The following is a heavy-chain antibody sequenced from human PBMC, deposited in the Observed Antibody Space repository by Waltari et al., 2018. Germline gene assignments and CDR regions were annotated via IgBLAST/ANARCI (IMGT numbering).Heavy chain of an antibody. Sequence: QVQLVESGGGVVQPGRSQRLSCAASGFAFDTHAMHWVRQAPGKGLEWVEMIWNDGSHEYYADSVKGRLTISRDNSKNTVYLQMSSLRGDDTAMYYCVTDPPYSGWSFAHWGQGTLVTVSS. V-gene: IGHV3-33*03. CDR3: VTDPPYSGWSFAH. CDR1: GFAFDTHA. D-gene: IGHD6-19*01. J-gene: IGHJ4*02. CDR2: IWNDGSHE.